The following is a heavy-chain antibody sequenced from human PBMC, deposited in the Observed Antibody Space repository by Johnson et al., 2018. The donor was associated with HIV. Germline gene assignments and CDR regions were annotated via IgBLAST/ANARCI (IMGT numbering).Heavy chain of an antibody. Sequence: QVQLLESGGGVVQPGRSLRLSCAASGFTFSSYAMHWVRQAPGKGLEWVAVISYDGSNKYYADSVKGRFAISRDNSKNTLYLQMNSLRAEDTAVYYCARTLGFGTEDAFDIWGQGTMVTVSS. CDR3: ARTLGFGTEDAFDI. CDR2: ISYDGSNK. CDR1: GFTFSSYA. D-gene: IGHD3-10*01. V-gene: IGHV3-30*09. J-gene: IGHJ3*02.